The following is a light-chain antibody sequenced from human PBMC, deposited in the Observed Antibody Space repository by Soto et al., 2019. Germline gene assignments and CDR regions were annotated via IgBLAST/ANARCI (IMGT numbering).Light chain of an antibody. CDR1: QSVSSY. V-gene: IGKV3-11*01. CDR3: QQRSNWPLT. CDR2: DAS. Sequence: EIVLTQSPATLSLSPGERATLSCRASQSVSSYLAWYQQKPGQAPRLLIYDASNRATGIPARFSASGSGTDFTLTISSLAPEDFAVYYCQQRSNWPLTFGGGTKVEIK. J-gene: IGKJ4*01.